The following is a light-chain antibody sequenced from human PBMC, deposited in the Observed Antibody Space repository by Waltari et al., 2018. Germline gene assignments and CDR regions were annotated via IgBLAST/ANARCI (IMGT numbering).Light chain of an antibody. J-gene: IGKJ3*01. V-gene: IGKV4-1*01. CDR2: WAS. CDR3: QQYYNTPFT. CDR1: QSVLYSSNNKNY. Sequence: DIVMTQSPDSLAVSLGERATINCKSSQSVLYSSNNKNYLAWYQQKAVQPPKVIIYWASTRETGVPDRFSGSGSGTDFTLTISSLQAEDVALYYCQQYYNTPFTFGPGTKVDIK.